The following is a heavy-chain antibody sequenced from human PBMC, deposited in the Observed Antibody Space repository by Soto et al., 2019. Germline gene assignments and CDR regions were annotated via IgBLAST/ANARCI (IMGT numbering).Heavy chain of an antibody. V-gene: IGHV3-23*01. CDR2: ISGSGDSA. D-gene: IGHD6-19*01. CDR1: GFTFNYYA. J-gene: IGHJ6*02. Sequence: PGGSLRLSCAASGFTFNYYAMTWVRQAPGKGLEWVSDISGSGDSAYYADSVKGRFTISRDNSKNILYMEMNSLRAEDTAVYYCAKSHSSAAVYYYYYGMDVWGQGTTVTVSS. CDR3: AKSHSSAAVYYYYYGMDV.